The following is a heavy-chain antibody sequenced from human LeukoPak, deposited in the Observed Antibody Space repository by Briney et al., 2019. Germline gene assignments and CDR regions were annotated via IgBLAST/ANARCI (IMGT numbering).Heavy chain of an antibody. D-gene: IGHD3-10*01. CDR3: ARTMVRGVITRSPFDY. J-gene: IGHJ4*02. CDR1: GFTFSSYA. CDR2: ISYDGSNK. V-gene: IGHV3-30-3*01. Sequence: PGGSLRLSCAASGFTFSSYAMHWVRQAPGKGLEWVAVISYDGSNKYYADSVKGRFTISRDNSKNTLYLQMNSLRAEDTAVYYCARTMVRGVITRSPFDYWGQGTLVTVSS.